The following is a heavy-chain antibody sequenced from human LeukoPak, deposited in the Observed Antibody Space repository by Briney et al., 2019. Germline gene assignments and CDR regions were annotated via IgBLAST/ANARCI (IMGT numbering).Heavy chain of an antibody. J-gene: IGHJ6*03. V-gene: IGHV3-66*01. CDR2: IYSGGST. Sequence: GGSLRLSCAASGFTVSSNYTSWVRQAPGQGLEWVSVIYSGGSTYYADSVKGRFTISRDNSKNTLYLQMNSLRAEDTAVYYCARFATRSPYYYYYMDVWGKGTTVTISS. CDR3: ARFATRSPYYYYYMDV. D-gene: IGHD2-15*01. CDR1: GFTVSSNY.